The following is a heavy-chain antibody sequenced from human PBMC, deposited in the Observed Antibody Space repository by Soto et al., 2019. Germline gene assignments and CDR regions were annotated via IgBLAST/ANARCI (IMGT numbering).Heavy chain of an antibody. J-gene: IGHJ4*02. CDR1: GFTFSSYA. CDR3: AKDPTYDHRYFDS. V-gene: IGHV3-23*01. CDR2: IRTSVGDT. Sequence: GGSLRLSCAASGFTFSSYAMNWVRQAPGKGLEWVSTIRTSVGDTYYAASVKGRFTISRDNSKSTVYLHLNSLRAEDTAIYYCAKDPTYDHRYFDSWGQGTLVTVSS. D-gene: IGHD2-21*01.